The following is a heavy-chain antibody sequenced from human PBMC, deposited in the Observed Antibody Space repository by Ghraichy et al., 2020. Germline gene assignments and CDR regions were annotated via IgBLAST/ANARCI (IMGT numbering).Heavy chain of an antibody. CDR3: ARGSGPHHFNWFDP. Sequence: GGSLRLSCAASGFTLSTLRNYAMIWVRQAPGKGLEWVSGISNSGDNTYYANSVKGRFTISRDNSKNTLYLQMNSLRAEDTAVYHCARGSGPHHFNWFDPWGQGTLVTVSS. D-gene: IGHD6-19*01. J-gene: IGHJ5*02. CDR1: GFTLSTLRNYA. CDR2: ISNSGDNT. V-gene: IGHV3-23*01.